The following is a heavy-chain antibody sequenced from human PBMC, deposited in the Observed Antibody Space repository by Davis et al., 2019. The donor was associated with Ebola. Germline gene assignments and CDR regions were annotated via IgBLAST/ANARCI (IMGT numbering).Heavy chain of an antibody. CDR3: ARDKRITMVQGGYYYYYGMDV. V-gene: IGHV1-69*13. Sequence: AASVKVSCKASGGTFSSYAISWVRQAPGQGLEWMGGIIPIFGTANYAQKFQGRVTITADESTSTAYMELSSLRSEDTAVYYCARDKRITMVQGGYYYYYGMDVWGQGTTVTVSS. CDR2: IIPIFGTA. J-gene: IGHJ6*02. CDR1: GGTFSSYA. D-gene: IGHD3-10*01.